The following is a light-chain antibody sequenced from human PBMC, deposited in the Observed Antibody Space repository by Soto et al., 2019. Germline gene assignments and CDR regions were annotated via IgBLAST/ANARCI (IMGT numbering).Light chain of an antibody. CDR1: QTVSGRY. V-gene: IGKV3-20*01. CDR3: HQYVNAPWT. Sequence: EIVLTQSPGTLSLSPGERATLSCRASQTVSGRYLAWYQQKPGQAPRLLIYGASSRATGIPDRFSGSGSGTDFTLTIGRLEPEDFAVYYCHQYVNAPWTLGQGTKVEIK. CDR2: GAS. J-gene: IGKJ1*01.